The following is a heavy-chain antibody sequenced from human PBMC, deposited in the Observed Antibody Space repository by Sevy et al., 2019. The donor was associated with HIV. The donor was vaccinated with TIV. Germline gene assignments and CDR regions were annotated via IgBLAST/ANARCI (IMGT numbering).Heavy chain of an antibody. D-gene: IGHD3-10*01. J-gene: IGHJ6*02. CDR3: ARGRITMVRGVRSGMDV. V-gene: IGHV3-30-3*01. Sequence: GGSLRLSCAASGFTFSSYAMHWVRQAPGKGLEWVAVISYDGSNKYYADSVKGRFTISRDNSKNTLYLQMNSLRAEDTAVYYCARGRITMVRGVRSGMDVWGQGTMVTVSS. CDR2: ISYDGSNK. CDR1: GFTFSSYA.